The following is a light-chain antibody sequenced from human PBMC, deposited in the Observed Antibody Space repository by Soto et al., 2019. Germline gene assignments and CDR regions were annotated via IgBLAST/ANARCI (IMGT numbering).Light chain of an antibody. Sequence: QPVLTQPPSVSGAPGQRVTISCTGSGSNIGAGYDVHWYQHRPGTAPKLLVFGDSHRPSGVPDRFSGSKSGTSASLAITGLQAEDEGDYYCQSYDSTLDARYVFGTGTKVTVL. CDR1: GSNIGAGYD. CDR3: QSYDSTLDARYV. V-gene: IGLV1-40*01. CDR2: GDS. J-gene: IGLJ1*01.